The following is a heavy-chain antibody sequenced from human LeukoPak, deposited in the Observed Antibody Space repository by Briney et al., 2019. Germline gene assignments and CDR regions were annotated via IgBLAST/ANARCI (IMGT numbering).Heavy chain of an antibody. CDR1: GFTFSDYY. J-gene: IGHJ4*02. D-gene: IGHD3-3*01. Sequence: PGGSLRLSCAASGFTFSDYYMGWIRQAPGKGLEWVSYISSSGSTIYYADSVKGRFTISRDNAKNSLYLQMNSLRAEDTAVYYCARDPHYDFWSGYHDYWGQGTLVTVSS. CDR3: ARDPHYDFWSGYHDY. CDR2: ISSSGSTI. V-gene: IGHV3-11*01.